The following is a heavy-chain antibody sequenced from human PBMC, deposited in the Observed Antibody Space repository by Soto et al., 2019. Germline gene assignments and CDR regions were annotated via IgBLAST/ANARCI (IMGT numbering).Heavy chain of an antibody. V-gene: IGHV4-59*01. CDR2: IYYSGSP. Sequence: TSETLSLTCTVSGDSISSYYWSWIRQPPGKGLEWIGYIYYSGSPNYNPSLKSRVTISVDTSKNQFSLKLSSVTAADTAVYYCASSNIAAAGFYYYGMDVWGRGTTVTVSS. CDR1: GDSISSYY. J-gene: IGHJ6*02. D-gene: IGHD6-13*01. CDR3: ASSNIAAAGFYYYGMDV.